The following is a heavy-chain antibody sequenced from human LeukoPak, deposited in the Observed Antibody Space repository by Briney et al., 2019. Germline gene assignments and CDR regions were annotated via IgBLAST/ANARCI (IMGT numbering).Heavy chain of an antibody. Sequence: SETLSLTCSVSGGSISSSYWSWIRQPAGKGLEWIGRIYTSGTFNYNPSLKSRVTISVDTSKNQFSLKLSSVTAADTALYYCARYVRTSSNWYFDYWGQGTLVTVSS. V-gene: IGHV4-4*07. D-gene: IGHD3-10*02. CDR2: IYTSGTF. J-gene: IGHJ4*02. CDR1: GGSISSSY. CDR3: ARYVRTSSNWYFDY.